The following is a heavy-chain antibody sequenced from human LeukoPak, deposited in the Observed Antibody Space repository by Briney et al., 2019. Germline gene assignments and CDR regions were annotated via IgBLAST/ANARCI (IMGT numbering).Heavy chain of an antibody. Sequence: GGSLRLSCAASGFSFSSYSIHWVRQAPGKGLEWVANINQDGSEKYYVDSVKGRFTISRDNAKNSLYLQMSSLRAEDTALYYCASRSSVAASGPGWGQGTLVTVSS. CDR3: ASRSSVAASGPG. CDR2: INQDGSEK. CDR1: GFSFSSYS. J-gene: IGHJ4*02. V-gene: IGHV3-7*01. D-gene: IGHD2-15*01.